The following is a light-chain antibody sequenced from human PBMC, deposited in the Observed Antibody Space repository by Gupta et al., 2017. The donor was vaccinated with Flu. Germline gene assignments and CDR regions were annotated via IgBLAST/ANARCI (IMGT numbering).Light chain of an antibody. CDR2: QDN. Sequence: SAGQTATISCSGDKLGENFASWYQQHPGQSPVLVISQDNKRPAEIPDRFSGSKSGITATLTITGTQDSDEADYYCQAWDSGTGFFGAGTKVTVL. CDR1: KLGENF. V-gene: IGLV3-1*01. J-gene: IGLJ1*01. CDR3: QAWDSGTGF.